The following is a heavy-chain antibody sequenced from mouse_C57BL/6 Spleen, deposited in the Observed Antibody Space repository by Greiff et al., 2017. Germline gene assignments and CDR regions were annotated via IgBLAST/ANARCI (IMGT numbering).Heavy chain of an antibody. D-gene: IGHD1-1*01. J-gene: IGHJ2*01. Sequence: QVQLQQSGPELVKPGASVKISCKASGYAFSSSWMNWVKQRPGKGLEWIGRIYPGDGDTNYNGKFKGKATLTADKSSSTAYMQLSSLTSEDSAVYFCARGDYYGGDYWGQGTTLTVSS. CDR1: GYAFSSSW. CDR3: ARGDYYGGDY. CDR2: IYPGDGDT. V-gene: IGHV1-82*01.